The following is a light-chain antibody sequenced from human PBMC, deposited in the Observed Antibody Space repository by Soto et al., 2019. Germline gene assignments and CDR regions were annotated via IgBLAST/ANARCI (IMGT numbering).Light chain of an antibody. Sequence: EIVMTQSPATLSVSPGERATLSCRASQSISSNLAWYQQKPGHGPRLLIYDASTRATGIPARFSGSGSGTDFTLTISSLQSEDFAVYYCQQYNNLLKWTFGQGTKVEIK. J-gene: IGKJ1*01. CDR1: QSISSN. CDR3: QQYNNLLKWT. CDR2: DAS. V-gene: IGKV3-15*01.